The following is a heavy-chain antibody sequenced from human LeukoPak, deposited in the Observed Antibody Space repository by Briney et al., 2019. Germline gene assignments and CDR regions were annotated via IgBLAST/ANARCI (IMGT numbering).Heavy chain of an antibody. V-gene: IGHV1-69*13. Sequence: ASVKVSCKASGGTFSSYAISWVRQAPGQGLEWMGGIIPIFGTANYAQKFQGRVTITADESTSTAYMELSSLRSEDTAVYYCARSARGDSHFDYWGQGTLVTVSS. D-gene: IGHD2-21*02. CDR1: GGTFSSYA. CDR2: IIPIFGTA. CDR3: ARSARGDSHFDY. J-gene: IGHJ4*02.